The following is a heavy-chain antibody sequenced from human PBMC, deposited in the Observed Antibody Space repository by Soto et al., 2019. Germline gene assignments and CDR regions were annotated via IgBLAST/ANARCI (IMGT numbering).Heavy chain of an antibody. V-gene: IGHV4-38-2*01. CDR3: ARSSLRGVFDP. J-gene: IGHJ5*02. D-gene: IGHD3-10*01. CDR2: IYHSGTT. CDR1: GYSISRGYY. Sequence: SETLSLTCVVSGYSISRGYYLDWIRQPPGKGLEWIERIYHSGTTSYNPSLKSRVTISVDTSKNQFYLKVNSVTAADTAVYYCARSSLRGVFDPWGQGTLVTVSS.